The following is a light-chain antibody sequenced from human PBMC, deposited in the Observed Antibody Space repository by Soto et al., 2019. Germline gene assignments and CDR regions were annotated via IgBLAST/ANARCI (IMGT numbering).Light chain of an antibody. CDR3: QQYGSSPWT. CDR1: QSISSW. J-gene: IGKJ1*01. Sequence: DIQMTQSPPTLSASVGDRVTITCRASQSISSWLAWYQQKPGKAPKLLIYDASNLESGVPSRFSGSGSGTDFTLTISRLEPEDFAVYYCQQYGSSPWTFGQGTKVDIK. CDR2: DAS. V-gene: IGKV1-5*01.